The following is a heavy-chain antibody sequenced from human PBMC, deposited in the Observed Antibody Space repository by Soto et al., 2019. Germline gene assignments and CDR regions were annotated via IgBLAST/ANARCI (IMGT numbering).Heavy chain of an antibody. CDR2: ISGSGGST. Sequence: EVQLLESGGGLVQPGGSLRLSCAASGFTFSSYAMSWVRQAPGKGLEWVSAISGSGGSTYYADSVKGRFTISTDNSKNTLNQQMNSLRAEDTAVYYCAKVEATRDPDILTGYLVYWGQGTLVTVSS. J-gene: IGHJ4*02. D-gene: IGHD3-9*01. V-gene: IGHV3-23*01. CDR3: AKVEATRDPDILTGYLVY. CDR1: GFTFSSYA.